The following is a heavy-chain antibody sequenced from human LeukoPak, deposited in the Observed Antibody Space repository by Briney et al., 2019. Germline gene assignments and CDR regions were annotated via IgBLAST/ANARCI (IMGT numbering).Heavy chain of an antibody. V-gene: IGHV3-48*04. Sequence: GGSLRLSCAASGFTVSSNYMNWVRQAPGKGLEWVSYISSSSSAIYYADSVKGRFTISRDYAKNSLYLQMNSLRAEDTAVYYCAREGYGDYHFDYWGQGTLVTVSS. CDR1: GFTVSSNY. J-gene: IGHJ4*02. CDR3: AREGYGDYHFDY. CDR2: ISSSSSAI. D-gene: IGHD4-17*01.